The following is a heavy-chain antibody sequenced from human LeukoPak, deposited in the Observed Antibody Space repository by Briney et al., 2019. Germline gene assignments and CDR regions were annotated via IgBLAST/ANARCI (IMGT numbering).Heavy chain of an antibody. D-gene: IGHD3-10*01. V-gene: IGHV4-61*03. J-gene: IGHJ4*02. CDR3: ARSQNYYGSGDY. Sequence: PSETLSLTCTVSGDSVSNGNYYWSWLRQPPGKALEWIGYIYYTGKTYYNPSLEGRVTILVDTSRDHFSVKLSSATAADTAVYYCARSQNYYGSGDYWSQGTLVTVSS. CDR2: IYYTGKT. CDR1: GDSVSNGNYY.